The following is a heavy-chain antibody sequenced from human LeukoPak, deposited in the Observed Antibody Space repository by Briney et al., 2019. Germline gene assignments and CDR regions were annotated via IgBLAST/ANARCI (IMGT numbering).Heavy chain of an antibody. CDR3: ARDLVPAARLGGYNWFDP. V-gene: IGHV1-18*01. D-gene: IGHD2-2*01. CDR1: GYTFTSYG. J-gene: IGHJ5*02. CDR2: ISAYNGNT. Sequence: ASVKVSCKASGYTFTSYGISWVRQAPGQGLEWMGWISAYNGNTNYAQKLQGRVTMSTDTSTSTAYMELSSLRSDDTAVYYCARDLVPAARLGGYNWFDPWGQGTLVTVSS.